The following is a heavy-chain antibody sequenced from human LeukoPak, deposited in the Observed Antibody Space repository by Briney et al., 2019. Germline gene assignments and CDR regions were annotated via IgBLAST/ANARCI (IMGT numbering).Heavy chain of an antibody. J-gene: IGHJ4*02. D-gene: IGHD3-10*01. CDR1: GFTFSNYA. CDR2: IIGSGGDT. Sequence: PGGSLRLSCAASGFTFSNYAMSWVRQAPGKGLEWVSSIIGSGGDTYYADSVKGRFTISRDNSKNTLYLQMNSLRAEDTAVYYCAKDLRTYGSGIYRLPTVNFDYWGQGTLVTVSS. V-gene: IGHV3-23*01. CDR3: AKDLRTYGSGIYRLPTVNFDY.